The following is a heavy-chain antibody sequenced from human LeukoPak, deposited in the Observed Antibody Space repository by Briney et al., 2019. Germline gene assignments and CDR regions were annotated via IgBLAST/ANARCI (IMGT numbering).Heavy chain of an antibody. J-gene: IGHJ4*02. Sequence: GGSLRLSCAASGFTFSDYYMSWTRQAPGKGLEWVSYISSSSSYTNYADSVKGRFTISRDNAKNSLYLQMNSLRAEDTAVYYCARFMVRDKLDYWGQGTLVTVSS. CDR2: ISSSSSYT. V-gene: IGHV3-11*06. CDR1: GFTFSDYY. D-gene: IGHD3-10*01. CDR3: ARFMVRDKLDY.